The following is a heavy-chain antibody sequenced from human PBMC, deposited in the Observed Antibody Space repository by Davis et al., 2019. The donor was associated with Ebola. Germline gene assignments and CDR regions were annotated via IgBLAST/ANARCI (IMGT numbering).Heavy chain of an antibody. CDR2: IYPGDSDT. D-gene: IGHD3-22*01. J-gene: IGHJ3*02. V-gene: IGHV5-51*01. CDR3: ARPTYYYDSSGYPDAFDI. CDR1: GYSFTSYW. Sequence: GESLQISCKGSGYSFTSYWIDWVRQMPGKGLEWMGIIYPGDSDTRYSPSFQGQVTISADKSISTAYLQWSSLKASDTAMYYCARPTYYYDSSGYPDAFDIWGQGTMVTVSS.